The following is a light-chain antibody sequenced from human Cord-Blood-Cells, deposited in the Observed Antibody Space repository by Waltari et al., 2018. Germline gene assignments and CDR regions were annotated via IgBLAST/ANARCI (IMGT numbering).Light chain of an antibody. V-gene: IGKV1-39*01. Sequence: SLSASVGDRVTITCRASQSISSYLNWYQQKPGKAPKLLIYAASSLQSGVPSRFSVSGSGTDFTLTISSLQPEDFATYYCQQSYSTLTFGGGTKVEIK. J-gene: IGKJ4*01. CDR3: QQSYSTLT. CDR1: QSISSY. CDR2: AAS.